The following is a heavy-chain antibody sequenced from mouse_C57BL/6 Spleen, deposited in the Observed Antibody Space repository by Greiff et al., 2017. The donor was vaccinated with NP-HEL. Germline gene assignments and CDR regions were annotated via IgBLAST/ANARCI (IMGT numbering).Heavy chain of an antibody. J-gene: IGHJ4*01. CDR2: IDPENGDT. CDR3: TVPTPYAMDY. V-gene: IGHV14-4*01. CDR1: GFNIKDDY. D-gene: IGHD5-1*01. Sequence: EVKLVESGAELVRPGASVKLSCTASGFNIKDDYMHWVKQRPEQGLEWIGWIDPENGDTEYASKFQGKATITADTSSNTAYLQLSSLTSEDTAVYYCTVPTPYAMDYWGQGTSVTVSS.